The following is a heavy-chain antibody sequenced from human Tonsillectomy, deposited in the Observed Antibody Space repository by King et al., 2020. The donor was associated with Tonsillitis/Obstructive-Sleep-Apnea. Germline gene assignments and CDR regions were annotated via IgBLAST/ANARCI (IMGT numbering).Heavy chain of an antibody. CDR2: IWYDGSNK. CDR3: ARVSGYSSGWVDY. CDR1: GFTFSTYG. J-gene: IGHJ4*02. D-gene: IGHD6-19*01. V-gene: IGHV3-33*01. Sequence: VQLVESGGGVVQPGRSLRLSCAASGFTFSTYGIHWVRQAPGKGLEWVAVIWYDGSNKYYADSVKGRFTISRDNSKNTLDLQMNSLRAEDTAVYYCARVSGYSSGWVDYWGQGTLVTVSS.